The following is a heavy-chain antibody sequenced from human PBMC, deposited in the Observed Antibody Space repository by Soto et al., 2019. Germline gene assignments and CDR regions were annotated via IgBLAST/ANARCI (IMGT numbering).Heavy chain of an antibody. CDR3: ASYSITIFEAYYYYYYYMDV. V-gene: IGHV3-66*01. CDR1: GFTVSSNY. Sequence: EVQLVESGGGLVQPGGSLRLSCAASGFTVSSNYMSWVRQAPGKGLEWVSVIYSGGSTYYADSVKCRFTISRDNSKNTLYLQMHCLRAEETAVYYCASYSITIFEAYYYYYYYMDVWGKDTTVTVSS. J-gene: IGHJ6*03. CDR2: IYSGGST. D-gene: IGHD3-3*01.